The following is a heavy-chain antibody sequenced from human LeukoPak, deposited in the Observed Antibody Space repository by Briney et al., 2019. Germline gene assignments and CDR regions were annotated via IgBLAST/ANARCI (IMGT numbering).Heavy chain of an antibody. Sequence: PGRSLRLSCAASGFTFSSYAMHWVRQAPGKGLEWVAVISYDGSNKYYADSVKGRFTTSRDNSKNTLYLQMNSLRAEDTAVYYCARGSPYQLLLRRYGMDVWGQGTTVTVSS. D-gene: IGHD2-2*01. J-gene: IGHJ6*02. CDR1: GFTFSSYA. CDR2: ISYDGSNK. CDR3: ARGSPYQLLLRRYGMDV. V-gene: IGHV3-30*04.